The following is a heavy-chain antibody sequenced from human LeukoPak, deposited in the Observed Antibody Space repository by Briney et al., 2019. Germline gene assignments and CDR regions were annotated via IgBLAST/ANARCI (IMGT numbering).Heavy chain of an antibody. CDR2: ISDTGRTT. CDR3: AREVTGY. J-gene: IGHJ4*02. CDR1: GFPFRSYD. Sequence: GGSLRLSCAASGFPFRSYDRTWVRQTPGKGLEWVSSISDTGRTTSYAEYVKGRFTISRDNTKNSLDLQMNSLRAQDTAVYYCAREVTGYWGQGTLVTVPS. D-gene: IGHD4-11*01. V-gene: IGHV3-48*03.